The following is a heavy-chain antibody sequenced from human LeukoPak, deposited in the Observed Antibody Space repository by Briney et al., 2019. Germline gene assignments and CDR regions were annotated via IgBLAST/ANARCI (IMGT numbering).Heavy chain of an antibody. CDR2: LYSGGNT. D-gene: IGHD2-21*02. V-gene: IGHV3-53*01. CDR1: GFSVSSNY. CDR3: ARDSGDGDYTPDMDV. Sequence: PGGSLRLSCAASGFSVSSNYMNWVRQAPGKGLEWVSVLYSGGNTYYADSVKGRFTISRDSSKNTLYLQMNSLRVEDTAVYYCARDSGDGDYTPDMDVWGKGTTVTVS. J-gene: IGHJ6*03.